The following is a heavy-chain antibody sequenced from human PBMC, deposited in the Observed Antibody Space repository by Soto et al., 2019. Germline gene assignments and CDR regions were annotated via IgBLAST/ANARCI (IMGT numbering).Heavy chain of an antibody. CDR1: GFTFSSYA. CDR3: ARRGSGSYYDS. D-gene: IGHD1-26*01. CDR2: ISGSGDST. J-gene: IGHJ4*02. V-gene: IGHV3-23*01. Sequence: EVQLLESGGGLVQPGGSLRLSCAASGFTFSSYAMRWVRQAPVKGLEWVSAISGSGDSTYYAASVKGRFTISRDNSKNTLYLQMHSLRAEETAVYYCARRGSGSYYDSWGQGTLVTVSS.